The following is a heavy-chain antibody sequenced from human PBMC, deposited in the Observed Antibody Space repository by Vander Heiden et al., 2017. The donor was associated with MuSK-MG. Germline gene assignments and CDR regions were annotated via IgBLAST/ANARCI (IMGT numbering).Heavy chain of an antibody. J-gene: IGHJ4*02. CDR3: ARDSLDY. Sequence: QVQLVESGGGVVQPGRSLRLSCAASGFTFSSYGMHWVRQAPGKGLEWVAVIWYEGSNKYYADSVKGRFTSSRDNSKKTMYMKMNSLRAEDTAGYYCARDSLDYWGQGTLVTVSS. V-gene: IGHV3-33*01. CDR2: IWYEGSNK. CDR1: GFTFSSYG.